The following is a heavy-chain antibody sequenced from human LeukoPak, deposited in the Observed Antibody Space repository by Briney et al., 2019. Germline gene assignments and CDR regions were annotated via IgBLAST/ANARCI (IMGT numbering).Heavy chain of an antibody. CDR1: GGSFSGYY. Sequence: SETLSLTCAVYGGSFSGYYWSWIRQPPGKGLEWIGEINHSGSTNYNPSLKSRVTISVDTSKNQFSLKLSSVTAADTAVYYCARVRSSTLYAFDIWGQGTMVTVSS. J-gene: IGHJ3*02. V-gene: IGHV4-34*01. CDR3: ARVRSSTLYAFDI. D-gene: IGHD6-13*01. CDR2: INHSGST.